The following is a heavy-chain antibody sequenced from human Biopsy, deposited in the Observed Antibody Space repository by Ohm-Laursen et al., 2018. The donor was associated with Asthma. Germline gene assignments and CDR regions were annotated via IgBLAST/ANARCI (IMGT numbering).Heavy chain of an antibody. CDR3: SRNEIEDGIYFDN. J-gene: IGHJ4*02. D-gene: IGHD5-24*01. V-gene: IGHV4-59*01. Sequence: SETLSLTCTVSGGSISSYYWSWIRQPPGKGLEWIGYIYFSGSTNYNPSLKSRVTISVDTSKNQFSLKLSSVTAADTAVYFCSRNEIEDGIYFDNWGQGTLVTVSS. CDR2: IYFSGST. CDR1: GGSISSYY.